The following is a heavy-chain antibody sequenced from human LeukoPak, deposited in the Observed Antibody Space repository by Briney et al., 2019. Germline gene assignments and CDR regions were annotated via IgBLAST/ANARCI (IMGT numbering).Heavy chain of an antibody. CDR3: AKRGGYVWGSYYYYMDV. CDR1: GFTFSSYA. Sequence: PGGSLRLSCAASGFTFSSYAMSWVRQAPGKGLEWVSAISGSGGSTYYADSVKGRFTISRDNSKNTLYLQMNSLRAEDTAVYYCAKRGGYVWGSYYYYMDVWAKGTTVTVSS. J-gene: IGHJ6*03. D-gene: IGHD3-16*01. V-gene: IGHV3-23*01. CDR2: ISGSGGST.